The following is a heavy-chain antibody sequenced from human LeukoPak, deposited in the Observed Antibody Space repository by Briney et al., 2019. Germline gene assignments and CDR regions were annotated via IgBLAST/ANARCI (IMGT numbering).Heavy chain of an antibody. CDR2: INPNSGGT. Sequence: GASVKVSCKASGYTFTGYYMHWVRQAPGQGLEWMGWINPNSGGTNYALNFQGRVTMTRDTSISTAYMELSRLRSDDMAVYYCAXXXXVPPDYYYGMDVWGQGTTVTVSS. CDR3: AXXXXVPPDYYYGMDV. CDR1: GYTFTGYY. V-gene: IGHV1-2*02. J-gene: IGHJ6*02.